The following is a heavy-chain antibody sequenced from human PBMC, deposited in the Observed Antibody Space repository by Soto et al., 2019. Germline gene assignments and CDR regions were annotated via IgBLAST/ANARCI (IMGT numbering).Heavy chain of an antibody. J-gene: IGHJ6*02. D-gene: IGHD2-21*02. V-gene: IGHV4-31*03. CDR2: TYYSGST. Sequence: QVQLQESGPGLVKPSQTLCLTCTVSGGSISSGGYYWSWIRQHPGKGLEWIGYTYYSGSTYYNPSLKSRVTISVDTSKNQFSLKLSSVTAADTAVYYCARIKRCGGDCYSDYYYGMDVWGQGTTVTVSS. CDR1: GGSISSGGYY. CDR3: ARIKRCGGDCYSDYYYGMDV.